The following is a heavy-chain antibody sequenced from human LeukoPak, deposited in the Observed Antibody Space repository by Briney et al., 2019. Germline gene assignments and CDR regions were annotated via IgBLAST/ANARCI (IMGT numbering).Heavy chain of an antibody. Sequence: GGSLRLSCAASGFTFGSYSMNWVRQAPGKGLEWVSSISSSSSYIYYADSVKGRFTISRDNAKNSLYLQMNSLRAEDTAVYYCARGPPPPRPLLWFGELLSSWGQGTLVTVSS. V-gene: IGHV3-21*01. D-gene: IGHD3-10*01. CDR2: ISSSSSYI. CDR1: GFTFGSYS. J-gene: IGHJ5*02. CDR3: ARGPPPPRPLLWFGELLSS.